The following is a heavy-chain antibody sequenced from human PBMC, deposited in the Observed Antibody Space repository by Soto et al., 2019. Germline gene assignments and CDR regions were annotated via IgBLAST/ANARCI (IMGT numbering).Heavy chain of an antibody. D-gene: IGHD3-16*01. CDR2: MSSGGGNK. CDR1: GFSFSNYV. J-gene: IGHJ4*02. Sequence: QVQLVESGGGVVQPGRSLRLSCAASGFSFSNYVLHWVRQAPGKGLEWVAVMSSGGGNKFYTDSVKGRFTISRDNSKNTLSLQMNSLRTEDTAVYFCARGGEGPFFDNWGQGTLVSVSS. V-gene: IGHV3-30-3*01. CDR3: ARGGEGPFFDN.